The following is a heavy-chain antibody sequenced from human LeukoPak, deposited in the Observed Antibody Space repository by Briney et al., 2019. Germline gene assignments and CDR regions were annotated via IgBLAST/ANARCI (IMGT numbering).Heavy chain of an antibody. D-gene: IGHD5-24*01. J-gene: IGHJ3*02. CDR3: ARIRDGYNDAYDI. Sequence: GASVKVSCKASGYTFTSYYMHWVRQAPGQGLEWMGLINPGGGNTNYAQNFQGRVTMTRDTSASTVYMELSSLRFEDTAIYYCARIRDGYNDAYDIWGQGTVVTVPS. V-gene: IGHV1-46*01. CDR1: GYTFTSYY. CDR2: INPGGGNT.